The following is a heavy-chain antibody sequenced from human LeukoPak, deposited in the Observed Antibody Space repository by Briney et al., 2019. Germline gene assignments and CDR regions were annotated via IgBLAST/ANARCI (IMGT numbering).Heavy chain of an antibody. D-gene: IGHD2-15*01. CDR2: IYYSGST. Sequence: SETLSLTCTVSGCSISSYYWSWIRQPPGKGLEWIGYIYYSGSTNYNPSLKSRVTISVDTSKNQFSLKLSSVTAADTAVYYCARLRNYCSGGSCSRGMDVWGQGTTVTVSS. V-gene: IGHV4-59*01. J-gene: IGHJ6*02. CDR3: ARLRNYCSGGSCSRGMDV. CDR1: GCSISSYY.